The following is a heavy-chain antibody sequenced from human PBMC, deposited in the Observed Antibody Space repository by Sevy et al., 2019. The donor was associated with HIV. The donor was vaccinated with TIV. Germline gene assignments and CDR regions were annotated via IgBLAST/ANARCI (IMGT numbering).Heavy chain of an antibody. CDR3: ARAPPVRSGDDSLNWFDP. V-gene: IGHV4-59*01. D-gene: IGHD5-12*01. J-gene: IGHJ5*02. CDR1: GGSISSYY. Sequence: SETLSLTCSVSGGSISSYYWNWLRQPPGKGLEWIGCIYYSGSTDYNPSLKSRVTISVDTSKNQFSLRLKSVTAADTAVYYCARAPPVRSGDDSLNWFDPWGQRTLVTDSS. CDR2: IYYSGST.